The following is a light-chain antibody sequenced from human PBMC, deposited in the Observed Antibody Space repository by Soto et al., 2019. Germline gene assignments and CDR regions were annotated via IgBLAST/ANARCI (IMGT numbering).Light chain of an antibody. J-gene: IGKJ4*01. CDR3: QQANSFLALT. V-gene: IGKV1-12*01. CDR2: ATS. Sequence: DIQMTQSPSSVSASVGDRVTITCRASQGFSSWLAWYQQKPGKAPKLLIHATSNLQSGVPSRSSGSGSGTDFSLTISSLQPEDFATYYCQQANSFLALTFGGGTKVDIK. CDR1: QGFSSW.